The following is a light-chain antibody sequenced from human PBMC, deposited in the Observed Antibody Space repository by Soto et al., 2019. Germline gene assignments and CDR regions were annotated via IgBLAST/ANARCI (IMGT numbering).Light chain of an antibody. V-gene: IGLV2-8*01. CDR3: SSFVATNNLRV. CDR2: EVN. CDR1: SSDVGGYNY. J-gene: IGLJ1*01. Sequence: QSVLTQPASVSGSPGQSITISCTGTSSDVGGYNYVSWYQQHPGKAPKLMIYEVNERPSGVPDRFSGSKSGNTASLTVSGLQPEDEAEYYCSSFVATNNLRVFGTGTKVTVL.